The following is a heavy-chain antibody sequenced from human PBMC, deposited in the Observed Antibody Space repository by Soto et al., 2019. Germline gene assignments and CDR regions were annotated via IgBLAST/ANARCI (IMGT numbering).Heavy chain of an antibody. CDR3: AKVPLSQVAGLPKAPFDY. Sequence: PGGSLRLFCTASGFSLSPYTMKWVRQAPGKGLEWVSAMSSSGGSTNYADSVKGRFTISRDNSKNTLYLQMNSLRAEDTALYYCAKVPLSQVAGLPKAPFDYWGQGTLVTVSS. CDR1: GFSLSPYT. CDR2: MSSSGGST. V-gene: IGHV3-23*01. D-gene: IGHD6-19*01. J-gene: IGHJ4*02.